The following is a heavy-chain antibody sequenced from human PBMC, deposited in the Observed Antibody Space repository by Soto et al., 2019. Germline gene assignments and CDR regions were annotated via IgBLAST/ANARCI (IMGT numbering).Heavy chain of an antibody. CDR1: GFTFSSYA. CDR2: ISYDGSNK. V-gene: IGHV3-30-3*01. CDR3: ARDRRNWNFSQGKYGMDV. J-gene: IGHJ6*02. Sequence: SLRLSCAASGFTFSSYAMHWVRQAPGKGLEWVAVISYDGSNKYYADSVKGRFTISRDNSKNTLYLQMNSLRAEDTAVYYCARDRRNWNFSQGKYGMDVWGQGTTVTVSS. D-gene: IGHD1-1*01.